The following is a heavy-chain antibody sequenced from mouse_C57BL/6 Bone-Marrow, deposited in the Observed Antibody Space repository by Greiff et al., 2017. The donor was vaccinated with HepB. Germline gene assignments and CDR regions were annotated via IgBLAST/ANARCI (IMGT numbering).Heavy chain of an antibody. D-gene: IGHD2-1*01. CDR1: GFTFSSYG. V-gene: IGHV5-6*01. CDR3: ARFLPRGAY. Sequence: EVKVVESGGDLVKPGGSLKLSCAASGFTFSSYGMSWVRQTPDKRLEWVATISSGGSYTYYPDSVKGRFTISRDNAKNTLYLQMSSLKSEDTAMYYCARFLPRGAYGGQGTLVTVSA. J-gene: IGHJ3*01. CDR2: ISSGGSYT.